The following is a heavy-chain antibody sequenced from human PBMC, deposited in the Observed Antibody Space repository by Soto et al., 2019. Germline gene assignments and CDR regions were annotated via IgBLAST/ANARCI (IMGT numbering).Heavy chain of an antibody. V-gene: IGHV3-48*03. CDR1: GFTFSSFE. CDR3: ARATYSSSYYFDS. CDR2: IGSSGSTI. D-gene: IGHD6-6*01. Sequence: GGSLRLSCAASGFTFSSFEMNWVRQAPGKGLEWVSKIGSSGSTIWYADSVKGRFTISRDNAKNPLYLQMNSLRGEDTAVYYCARATYSSSYYFDSWGQGTLVTVSS. J-gene: IGHJ4*02.